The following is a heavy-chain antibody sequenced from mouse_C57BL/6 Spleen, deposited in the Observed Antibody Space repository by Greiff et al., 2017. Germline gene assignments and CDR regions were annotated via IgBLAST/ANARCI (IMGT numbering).Heavy chain of an antibody. D-gene: IGHD2-13*01. CDR3: ARWDGEAFFYAMDY. Sequence: EVQLQQSGPVLVKPGASVKMSCKASGYTFTDYYMNWVKQSHGKSLEWIGVINPYNGGTSYNQKFKGKATLTVDKSSSTAYMELNSLTSEDSAVEYCARWDGEAFFYAMDYWGQGTSVTVSS. V-gene: IGHV1-19*01. J-gene: IGHJ4*01. CDR1: GYTFTDYY. CDR2: INPYNGGT.